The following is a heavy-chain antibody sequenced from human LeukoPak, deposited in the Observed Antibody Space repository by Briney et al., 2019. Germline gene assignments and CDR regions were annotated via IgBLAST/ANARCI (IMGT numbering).Heavy chain of an antibody. Sequence: PGGSLRLSCAASGFTFTNSAMTWVRQAPGKGLEWIGSIYRSGSTNYNPSLKSRVTISVDTSKNQFSLKLTSVTAADTAVYYCARDPPGALDAFDIWGQGTMVTVSS. D-gene: IGHD2-8*02. CDR2: IYRSGST. V-gene: IGHV4-38-2*02. CDR1: GFTFTNSAM. J-gene: IGHJ3*02. CDR3: ARDPPGALDAFDI.